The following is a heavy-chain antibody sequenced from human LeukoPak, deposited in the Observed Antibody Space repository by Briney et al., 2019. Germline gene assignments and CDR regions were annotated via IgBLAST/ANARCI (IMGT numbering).Heavy chain of an antibody. J-gene: IGHJ4*02. D-gene: IGHD3-22*01. CDR1: GFTFSSYG. Sequence: GGSLRLSCAASGFTFSSYGMHWVRQAPGKGLEWVAFIRYDGSNKYYADSVKGRFTISRDNAKNSLYLQMNSLRAEDTAVYYCARDDYDSSGYYSDFDYWGQGTLVTVSS. CDR2: IRYDGSNK. V-gene: IGHV3-30*02. CDR3: ARDDYDSSGYYSDFDY.